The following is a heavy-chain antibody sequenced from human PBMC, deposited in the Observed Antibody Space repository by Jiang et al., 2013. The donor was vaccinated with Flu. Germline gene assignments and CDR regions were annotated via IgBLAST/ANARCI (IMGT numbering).Heavy chain of an antibody. J-gene: IGHJ4*02. CDR1: GYTFSNYD. CDR3: SGVRRYPIVAFDF. CDR2: MNVNSGNT. V-gene: IGHV1-8*02. Sequence: GAEVKKPGASVKVSCKTSGYTFSNYDINWVRQATGQGLEWMGWMNVNSGNTGYAQKFQGRVTMTRDTSISTAYMELRGLGSGDTAVYYCSGVRRYPIVAFDFWGQGTLVTVSS. D-gene: IGHD3-22*01.